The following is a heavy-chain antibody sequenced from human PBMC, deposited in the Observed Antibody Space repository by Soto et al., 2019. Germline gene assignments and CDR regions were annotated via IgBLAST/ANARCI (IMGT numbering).Heavy chain of an antibody. V-gene: IGHV3-23*01. J-gene: IGHJ4*02. D-gene: IGHD3-22*01. Sequence: RRLSCAASGFTFRSYAMSWVREAPGKGLEWVSAISGSGGSTYYADSVKGRFTISRDNSKNTLYLQMNSLRAEDTAVYYCANEGGGYYYNVEQFRGQGTLVTVSS. CDR1: GFTFRSYA. CDR2: ISGSGGST. CDR3: ANEGGGYYYNVEQF.